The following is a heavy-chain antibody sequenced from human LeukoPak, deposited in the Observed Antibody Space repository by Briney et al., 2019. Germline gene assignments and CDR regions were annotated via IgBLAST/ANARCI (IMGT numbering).Heavy chain of an antibody. CDR2: IWYDGSNK. V-gene: IGHV3-33*06. J-gene: IGHJ4*02. Sequence: GGSLRLSCAASGFSFSSYAMNWVRQAPGKGLEWVAVIWYDGSNKYYADSVKGRFTISRDNSKNTLYLQMNSLRAEDTAVYYCAKDRAVAGIFDYWGQGTLVTVSS. CDR1: GFSFSSYA. D-gene: IGHD6-19*01. CDR3: AKDRAVAGIFDY.